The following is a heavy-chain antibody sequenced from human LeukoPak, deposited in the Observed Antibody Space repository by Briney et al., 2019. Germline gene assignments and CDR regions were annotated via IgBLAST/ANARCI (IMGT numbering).Heavy chain of an antibody. J-gene: IGHJ4*02. Sequence: PSETLSLTCTVSGGSISTYYWSWIRQPPGKGLEWIGFIYSSGSTNYNPSLKGRVTISVDTSKNQFSLKLSSVTAADTAVYYCARRGITGTWYYFDYWGPGTLVTVSS. CDR2: IYSSGST. D-gene: IGHD1/OR15-1a*01. CDR1: GGSISTYY. V-gene: IGHV4-59*01. CDR3: ARRGITGTWYYFDY.